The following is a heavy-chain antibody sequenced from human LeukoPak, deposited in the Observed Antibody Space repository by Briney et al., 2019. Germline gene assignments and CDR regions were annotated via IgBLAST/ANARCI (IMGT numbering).Heavy chain of an antibody. V-gene: IGHV3-74*01. CDR3: AREGPLDY. CDR2: INGDGTKT. Sequence: GGSLRLSCAGSGFIFSSNWMHWARQAPGKGLVWVSRINGDGTKTNYADSVKGRFTVSRDNAKNTLFLQMNSVRAEDTAVYYCAREGPLDYWGQGTLVTVSS. CDR1: GFIFSSNW. J-gene: IGHJ4*02.